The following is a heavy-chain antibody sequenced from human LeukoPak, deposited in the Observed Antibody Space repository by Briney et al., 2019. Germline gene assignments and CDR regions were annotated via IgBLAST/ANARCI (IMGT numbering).Heavy chain of an antibody. CDR3: ARENAHCSSTSCYPGY. V-gene: IGHV1-46*01. CDR1: GYTFTSYY. CDR2: INPSGGST. J-gene: IGHJ4*02. Sequence: ASVKVSCKASGYTFTSYYMHWVRQAPGQGLEWMGIINPSGGSTSYAQKFQGRVIMTRDMSTSTVYMELSSLGSEDTAVYYCARENAHCSSTSCYPGYWGQGTLVTVSS. D-gene: IGHD2-2*01.